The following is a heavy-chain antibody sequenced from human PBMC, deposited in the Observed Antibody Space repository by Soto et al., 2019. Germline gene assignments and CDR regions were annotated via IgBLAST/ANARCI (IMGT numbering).Heavy chain of an antibody. CDR2: IYHSGST. J-gene: IGHJ4*02. Sequence: QLQLQESGSGLVKPSQTLSLTCAVSGGSISSGGYSWSWIRQPPGKGLEWIGYIYHSGSTYYNPSRKSRVTISVDRSKNQFSLKLSSVTAADTAVYYCARGKPPRPTYGDYPIDYWGQGTLVTVSS. V-gene: IGHV4-30-2*01. CDR1: GGSISSGGYS. CDR3: ARGKPPRPTYGDYPIDY. D-gene: IGHD4-17*01.